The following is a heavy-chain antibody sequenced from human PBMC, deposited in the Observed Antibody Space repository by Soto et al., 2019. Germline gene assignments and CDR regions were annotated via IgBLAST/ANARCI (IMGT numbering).Heavy chain of an antibody. CDR3: ARGGFDYGSGSYYNANWFDP. D-gene: IGHD3-10*01. J-gene: IGHJ5*02. CDR1: GGSFSGYY. Sequence: SETLSLTCAVYGGSFSGYYWTWIRQPPGTGLEWIGEINHSGSTNYNPSLKSRVTISVDTSKNQFSLKLTSVTAADTAVYYCARGGFDYGSGSYYNANWFDPWGQGTLVT. CDR2: INHSGST. V-gene: IGHV4-34*01.